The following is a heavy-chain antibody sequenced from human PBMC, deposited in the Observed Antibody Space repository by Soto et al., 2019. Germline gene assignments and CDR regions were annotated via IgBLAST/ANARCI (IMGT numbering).Heavy chain of an antibody. CDR1: GDSVSSNSAA. Sequence: SQTLSLTCAISGDSVSSNSAAWDWIRQSPSRGLEWLGRTYYRSKWYNDYAVSVKSRITINPDTYKNQFSLQLNSVTPEDTAVYYCARGSIAAAGTDDAFDIWGQGTMVTVSS. D-gene: IGHD6-13*01. CDR3: ARGSIAAAGTDDAFDI. CDR2: TYYRSKWYN. J-gene: IGHJ3*02. V-gene: IGHV6-1*01.